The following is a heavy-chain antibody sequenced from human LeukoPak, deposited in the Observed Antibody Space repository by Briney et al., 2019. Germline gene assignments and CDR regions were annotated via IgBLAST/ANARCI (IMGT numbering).Heavy chain of an antibody. V-gene: IGHV4-59*08. J-gene: IGHJ4*02. CDR1: GDSITTYN. Sequence: SETLSLTCTVSGDSITTYNWNWIRQPPGMGLEWIGYFSYSGSTNYNPSLKSRVTISVDTSKNQFSLKLTSVTAADTAVYYCARRFDSWGPGTLVTVSS. CDR3: ARRFDS. CDR2: FSYSGST.